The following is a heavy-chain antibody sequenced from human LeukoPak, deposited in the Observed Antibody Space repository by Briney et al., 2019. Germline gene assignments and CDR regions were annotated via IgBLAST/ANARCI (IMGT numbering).Heavy chain of an antibody. V-gene: IGHV1-2*02. J-gene: IGHJ2*01. Sequence: ASVKVSCKASGYILSDYYMLWVRQAPGHGLQWMGWINPKTGGTNYAQRFQGRVTMTRDTSISTAYMELSSLRSDDTAVYYCAIQPWGSGNNWYFDLWGRGTLVTVSS. CDR3: AIQPWGSGNNWYFDL. CDR1: GYILSDYY. CDR2: INPKTGGT. D-gene: IGHD7-27*01.